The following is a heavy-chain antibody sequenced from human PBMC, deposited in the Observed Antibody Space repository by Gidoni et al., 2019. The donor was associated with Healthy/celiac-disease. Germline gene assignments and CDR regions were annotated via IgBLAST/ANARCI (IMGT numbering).Heavy chain of an antibody. D-gene: IGHD6-6*01. CDR1: AFSLSTSGMC. V-gene: IGHV2-70*15. CDR3: ARISPGSSSGMDV. CDR2: IDWDDDK. J-gene: IGHJ6*02. Sequence: QVTLRESGPALVKPIQTLTLTYTFSAFSLSTSGMCVSWIRQPPGKALEWLARIDWDDDKYYSTSLKTRLTISKDTSKNQVVLTMTNMDPVDTATYYCARISPGSSSGMDVWGQGTTVTVSS.